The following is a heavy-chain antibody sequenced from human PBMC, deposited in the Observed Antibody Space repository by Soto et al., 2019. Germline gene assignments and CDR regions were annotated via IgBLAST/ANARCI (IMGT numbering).Heavy chain of an antibody. Sequence: GASVKVSCKASGYTFTSYGISWVRQAPGQGLEWMGWISAYNGNTNYAQKFQGRVTITADESTSTAYMELSSLRSEDTAVYYCATHLEMATIMGLSAFDIWGQGTMVIVSS. CDR3: ATHLEMATIMGLSAFDI. D-gene: IGHD5-12*01. CDR2: ISAYNGNT. CDR1: GYTFTSYG. V-gene: IGHV1-18*04. J-gene: IGHJ3*02.